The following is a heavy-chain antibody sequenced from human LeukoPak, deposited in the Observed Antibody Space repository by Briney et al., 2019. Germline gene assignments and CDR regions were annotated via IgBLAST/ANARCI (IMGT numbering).Heavy chain of an antibody. CDR1: GYTLDRYP. D-gene: IGHD2-15*01. CDR3: ARDFYPCSGSRCSPVWFDP. V-gene: IGHV1-18*01. Sequence: GASVKVSCKASGYTLDRYPINWLRQVPGQGLEWMGWINPYNGVTHYSQRVQGRVTMTTDTSTNTTYLEFRSLTSDDTGMYFCARDFYPCSGSRCSPVWFDPWGQGTLISVSS. CDR2: INPYNGVT. J-gene: IGHJ5*02.